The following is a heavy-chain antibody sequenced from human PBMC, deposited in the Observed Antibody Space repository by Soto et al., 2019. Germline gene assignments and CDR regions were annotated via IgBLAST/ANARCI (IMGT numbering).Heavy chain of an antibody. Sequence: GGSLRLSCTASGFTFTSYSMNWVRQAPGKGLEWVSYIRGTTHYADSVKGRFTISRDNARSSLYLQMNSLRADDTAVYYCARDDSFAFDIWGQGTMVTVSS. D-gene: IGHD2-21*01. CDR2: IRGTT. V-gene: IGHV3-48*01. CDR1: GFTFTSYS. J-gene: IGHJ3*02. CDR3: ARDDSFAFDI.